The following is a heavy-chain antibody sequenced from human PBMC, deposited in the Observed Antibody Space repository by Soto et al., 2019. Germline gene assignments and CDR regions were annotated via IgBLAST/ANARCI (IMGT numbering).Heavy chain of an antibody. Sequence: QVQLVESGGGVVQPGRSLRLSCAASGFTFSSYGMHWVRQAPGKGLEWVAVIWYDGSNKYYADSVKGRFTISRDNSKNTLYLQMNSLRAEDTAVYYCARGHTLGYNWNWDAFDIWGQGTMVTVSS. CDR3: ARGHTLGYNWNWDAFDI. CDR2: IWYDGSNK. V-gene: IGHV3-33*01. J-gene: IGHJ3*02. CDR1: GFTFSSYG. D-gene: IGHD1-7*01.